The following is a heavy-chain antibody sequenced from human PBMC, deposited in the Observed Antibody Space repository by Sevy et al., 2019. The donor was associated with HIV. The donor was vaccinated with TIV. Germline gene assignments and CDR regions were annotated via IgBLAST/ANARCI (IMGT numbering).Heavy chain of an antibody. CDR1: GFTFSSYG. J-gene: IGHJ4*02. D-gene: IGHD2-2*02. Sequence: GGSLRLSCAASGFTFSSYGMHWVRQAPGKGLEWVAVIWYDGSNKYYADSVKGRFTISRDNSKNTLYLQMNSLRAEDTAVYYCAREDCSSTSCHSREFDYRGQGTLVTVSS. CDR2: IWYDGSNK. CDR3: AREDCSSTSCHSREFDY. V-gene: IGHV3-33*01.